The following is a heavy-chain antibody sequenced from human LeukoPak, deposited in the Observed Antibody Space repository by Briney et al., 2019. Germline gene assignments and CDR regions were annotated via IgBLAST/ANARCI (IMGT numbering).Heavy chain of an antibody. CDR3: AKEGRKYSSGWYSS. Sequence: GGSLRLSCAASGFTFSSYGMHWVRQAPGKGLEWVAVMWYDGSNKYYADSVKGRFTISRDNSKNTLYLQMNSLRAEDTAVYYCAKEGRKYSSGWYSSWGQGTLVTVSS. D-gene: IGHD6-19*01. CDR2: MWYDGSNK. CDR1: GFTFSSYG. J-gene: IGHJ4*02. V-gene: IGHV3-33*06.